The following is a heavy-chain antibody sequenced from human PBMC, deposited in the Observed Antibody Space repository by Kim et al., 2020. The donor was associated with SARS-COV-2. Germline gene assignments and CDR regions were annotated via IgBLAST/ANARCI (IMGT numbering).Heavy chain of an antibody. D-gene: IGHD4-17*01. CDR1: GYYFKSYW. CDR2: IYPDDSDT. V-gene: IGHV5-51*01. Sequence: GESLKISCEGSGYYFKSYWIAWVRQTPGKGLQFMGVIYPDDSDTRYSPSFEGQVTISADKSVSTTYLNLDRLTASDTAIYYCVRQPRDYNDHHFDSWGQGALVTVSS. J-gene: IGHJ4*02. CDR3: VRQPRDYNDHHFDS.